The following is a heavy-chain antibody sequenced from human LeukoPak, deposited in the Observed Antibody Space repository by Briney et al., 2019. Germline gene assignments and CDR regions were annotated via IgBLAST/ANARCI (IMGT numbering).Heavy chain of an antibody. D-gene: IGHD3-22*01. CDR2: INHSGST. V-gene: IGHV4-34*01. J-gene: IGHJ4*02. CDR1: GGSFNGYY. CDR3: ARGGPAPDSSGYYYFDY. Sequence: PSETLSLTCAVYGGSFNGYYWSWIRQPPGKGLEWIREINHSGSTNYNPSLKSRVTISVDTSKNQFSLKLSSVTAADTAVYYCARGGPAPDSSGYYYFDYWGQGTLVTVSS.